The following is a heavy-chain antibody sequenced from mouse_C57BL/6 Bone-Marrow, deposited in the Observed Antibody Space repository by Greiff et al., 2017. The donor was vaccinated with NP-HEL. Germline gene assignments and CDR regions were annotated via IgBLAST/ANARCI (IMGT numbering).Heavy chain of an antibody. V-gene: IGHV5-4*01. Sequence: EVQLVESGGGLVKPGGSLKLSCAASGFTFSSYAMSWVRQTPEKRLEWVATISDGGSYTYYPDNVKGRFTISRDNAKNNLYLQMSHLKSEDTAMYCCARDIYYGSSYDYWGQGTTLTVSS. CDR3: ARDIYYGSSYDY. D-gene: IGHD1-1*01. CDR2: ISDGGSYT. CDR1: GFTFSSYA. J-gene: IGHJ2*01.